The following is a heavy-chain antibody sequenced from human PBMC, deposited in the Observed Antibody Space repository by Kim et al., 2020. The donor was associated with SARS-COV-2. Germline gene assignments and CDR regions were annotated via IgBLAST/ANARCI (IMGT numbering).Heavy chain of an antibody. J-gene: IGHJ4*02. CDR1: GYTFTSYG. CDR3: ARGVSSGYDLGHFDY. CDR2: ISAYNGNT. V-gene: IGHV1-18*04. D-gene: IGHD5-12*01. Sequence: ASVKVSCKASGYTFTSYGISWVRQAPGQGLECMGWISAYNGNTNYAQKLQGRVTMTADTSTSTAYMELRSLRSDDTAVNYCARGVSSGYDLGHFDYWGQGTLVTVSS.